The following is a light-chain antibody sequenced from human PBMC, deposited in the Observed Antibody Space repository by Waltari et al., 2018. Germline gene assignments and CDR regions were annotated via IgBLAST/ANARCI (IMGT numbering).Light chain of an antibody. Sequence: SYELTQPPSVSVSPGQTASITCSGDTLGNKYASWYQQKPGQSPLLVIYKDAKRPSGIPERFSGSKSGNAATLTISGTQAMDEADYYCQSLGRSAWVFGGGTKLTVL. V-gene: IGLV3-1*01. CDR3: QSLGRSAWV. CDR2: KDA. J-gene: IGLJ3*02. CDR1: TLGNKY.